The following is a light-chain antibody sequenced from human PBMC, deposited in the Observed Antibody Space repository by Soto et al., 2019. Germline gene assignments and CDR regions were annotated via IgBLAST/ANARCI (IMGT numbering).Light chain of an antibody. Sequence: IEVTQSPSSLAASLGDRVTITCRASQTIGTYVNWYRQKSGAAPELLIYDASTLQSGVPSRFRGGASGTDFTLTIRSLHLDDFATYSCQQSYNTPLTFGQGTKVDIK. CDR3: QQSYNTPLT. J-gene: IGKJ1*01. V-gene: IGKV1-39*01. CDR2: DAS. CDR1: QTIGTY.